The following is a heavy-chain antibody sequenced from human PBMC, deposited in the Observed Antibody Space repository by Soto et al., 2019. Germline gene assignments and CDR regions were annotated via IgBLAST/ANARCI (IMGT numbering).Heavy chain of an antibody. CDR3: AREDDGGDRDYYGLDV. D-gene: IGHD2-21*02. CDR2: VHYSGSV. V-gene: IGHV4-30-4*01. CDR1: GGSISFDHYH. Sequence: QVQLQQSGPGLVKPSQTLSLTCTVSGGSISFDHYHWTWIRQPPGKGLEWIGYVHYSGSVLYNPSLQSRVSISVDTSTNQFSLKLSSVTAADTAVYFCAREDDGGDRDYYGLDVWGKGTTVTVSS. J-gene: IGHJ6*04.